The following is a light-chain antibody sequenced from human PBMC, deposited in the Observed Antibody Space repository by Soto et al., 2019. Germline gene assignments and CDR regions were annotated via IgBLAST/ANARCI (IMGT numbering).Light chain of an antibody. CDR1: SSNIGNNY. J-gene: IGLJ2*01. CDR2: RNN. CDR3: AAWDDSLSGVV. V-gene: IGLV1-47*01. Sequence: QSVLTQPPSASVTPGQRVTISCSGTSSNIGNNYVCWYQKLPGTAPKLLIYRNNQRPSGVPDRFSGSKSGTSASLAISGLRSDDEADYYCAAWDDSLSGVVFGGGTKLTVL.